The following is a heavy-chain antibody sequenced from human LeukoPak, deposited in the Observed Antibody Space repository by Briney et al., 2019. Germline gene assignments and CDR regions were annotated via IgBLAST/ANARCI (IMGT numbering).Heavy chain of an antibody. D-gene: IGHD5-18*01. V-gene: IGHV1-46*01. CDR1: GYTFTSYY. J-gene: IGHJ4*02. Sequence: ASVKVSCKASGYTFTSYYIHLVRQAPGQGFEWMAIINPSDGSTTNSQKFQGRVTMTEDTSTDTAYMELSSLRSEDTAVYYCATWDVMSSRTAMVMLDYWGQGTLVTVSS. CDR2: INPSDGST. CDR3: ATWDVMSSRTAMVMLDY.